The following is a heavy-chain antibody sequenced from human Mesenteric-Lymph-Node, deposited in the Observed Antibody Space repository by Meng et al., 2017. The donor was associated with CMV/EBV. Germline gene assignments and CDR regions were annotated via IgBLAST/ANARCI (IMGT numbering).Heavy chain of an antibody. V-gene: IGHV1-2*02. Sequence: ASVKVSCKASGYKFSDYFYHWVRQAPGQGLEWMGWMNPNSGGTNYARKFQGRVTMTRDTSITTVYMESSSLRSDDTATYYCARVVMAEQQLDYWGQGTLVTVSS. CDR1: GYKFSDYF. J-gene: IGHJ4*02. CDR2: MNPNSGGT. CDR3: ARVVMAEQQLDY. D-gene: IGHD6-13*01.